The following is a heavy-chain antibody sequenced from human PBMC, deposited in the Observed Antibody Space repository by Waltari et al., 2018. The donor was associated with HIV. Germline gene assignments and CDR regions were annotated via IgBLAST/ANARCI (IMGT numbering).Heavy chain of an antibody. CDR2: INPKSDGT. J-gene: IGHJ6*02. CDR3: ARDRIAVTGSYYYGMDV. V-gene: IGHV1-2*02. D-gene: IGHD6-19*01. CDR1: GYTITGSY. Sequence: QVQLVQSGAEVKKPGASVKVSCKASGYTITGSYMHWVRQAPGQGLEWMGWINPKSDGTNYAQKFQGRVTMTRDTSTSTAYMELSRLRSDDTALYYCARDRIAVTGSYYYGMDVWGQGTTVTVSS.